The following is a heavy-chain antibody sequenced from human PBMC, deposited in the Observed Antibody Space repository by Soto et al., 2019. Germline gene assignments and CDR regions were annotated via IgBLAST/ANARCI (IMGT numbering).Heavy chain of an antibody. J-gene: IGHJ6*02. CDR1: GGTFSSYA. Sequence: SVKVSCKASGGTFSSYAISWVRQAPGQGLEWMGGIIPIFGTANYAQKFQGRVTITADESTSTAYMELSRLRSEDTAVYYCASTTGFTVTKYYYYYGMDVWGQGTTVTVS. CDR3: ASTTGFTVTKYYYYYGMDV. CDR2: IIPIFGTA. D-gene: IGHD4-4*01. V-gene: IGHV1-69*13.